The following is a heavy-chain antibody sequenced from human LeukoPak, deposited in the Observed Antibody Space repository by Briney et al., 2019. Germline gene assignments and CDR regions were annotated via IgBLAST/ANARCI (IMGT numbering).Heavy chain of an antibody. CDR1: GYTFGTSS. V-gene: IGHV1-18*01. CDR2: ISPNNGNT. J-gene: IGHJ3*02. Sequence: ASVKVSCKAFGYTFGTSSISWVRQAPGQRLEWMGWISPNNGNTHYAQGVQGRVTMTTDTSRSTAYMELRSLRSDDTAVYYCTRVRNSNDWWGAFDIWGQGTMVTVSS. CDR3: TRVRNSNDWWGAFDI. D-gene: IGHD2-8*02.